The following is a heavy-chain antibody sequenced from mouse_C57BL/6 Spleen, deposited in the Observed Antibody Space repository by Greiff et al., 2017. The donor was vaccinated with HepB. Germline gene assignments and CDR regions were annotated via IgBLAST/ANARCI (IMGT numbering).Heavy chain of an antibody. J-gene: IGHJ1*03. CDR2: IYPGDGDT. CDR3: AKGAFITTVVAHCDV. CDR1: GYAFSSYW. D-gene: IGHD1-1*01. V-gene: IGHV1-80*01. Sequence: QVQLQQSGAELVKPGASVKISCKASGYAFSSYWMNWVKQRPGKGLEWIGQIYPGDGDTNYNGKFKGKATLTADKSSSTAYMQLSSLTSEDSAVYFCAKGAFITTVVAHCDVWGTGTTVTVSS.